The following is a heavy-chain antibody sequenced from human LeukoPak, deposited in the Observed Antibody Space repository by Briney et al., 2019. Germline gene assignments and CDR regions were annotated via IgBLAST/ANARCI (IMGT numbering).Heavy chain of an antibody. D-gene: IGHD2-8*01. CDR2: VYHTGTS. CDR1: GASINEYY. V-gene: IGHV4-59*01. Sequence: SETLSLTCSVSGASINEYYWTWLRQPPGKGLAWIGYVYHTGTSGYHPSLKSRVAMSLDTSKNQVSLKLRSVTAADTAVYFCTRVVNGGHFDYWGQGTLVTVSS. CDR3: TRVVNGGHFDY. J-gene: IGHJ4*02.